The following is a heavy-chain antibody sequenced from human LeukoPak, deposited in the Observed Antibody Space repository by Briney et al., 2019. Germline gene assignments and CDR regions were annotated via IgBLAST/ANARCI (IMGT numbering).Heavy chain of an antibody. CDR3: ARVPYDILTGYYNDRDFDY. CDR2: INHSGST. J-gene: IGHJ4*02. Sequence: MPSETLSLTCAVYGGSFSGYYWSWIRQPPGKGLEWIGEINHSGSTKYNPSLKSRVTISVDTSKNQFSLKLSSVTAADTAVYYCARVPYDILTGYYNDRDFDYWGQGTLVTVSS. D-gene: IGHD3-9*01. CDR1: GGSFSGYY. V-gene: IGHV4-34*01.